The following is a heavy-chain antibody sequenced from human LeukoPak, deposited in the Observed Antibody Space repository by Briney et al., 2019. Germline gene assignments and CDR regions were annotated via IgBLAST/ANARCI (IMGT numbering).Heavy chain of an antibody. CDR2: ILQDGREK. CDR1: GFTFSKYW. V-gene: IGHV3-7*01. Sequence: GGSLRLSCAASGFTFSKYWMSWVRQAPGKGLEWVANILQDGREKYYVDSVKGRFTISSDNAKNSLYLQMNSLRAEDTAVYYCAKVAGRGATRYYYYGMDVWGQGTTVTVSS. D-gene: IGHD1-26*01. J-gene: IGHJ6*02. CDR3: AKVAGRGATRYYYYGMDV.